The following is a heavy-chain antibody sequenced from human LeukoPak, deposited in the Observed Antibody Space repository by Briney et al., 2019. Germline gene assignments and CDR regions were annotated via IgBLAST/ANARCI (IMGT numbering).Heavy chain of an antibody. CDR1: GFTFSSYA. Sequence: GGSLRLSCAASGFTFSSYAMSWVRQAPGKGLEWVSTISGSGGSTYYADSVKGRLTISRDNAKNSLYLQMNSLRAEDTAVYYCARAEDSGYDFNYWGQGTLVTVSS. V-gene: IGHV3-23*01. J-gene: IGHJ4*02. D-gene: IGHD5-12*01. CDR3: ARAEDSGYDFNY. CDR2: ISGSGGST.